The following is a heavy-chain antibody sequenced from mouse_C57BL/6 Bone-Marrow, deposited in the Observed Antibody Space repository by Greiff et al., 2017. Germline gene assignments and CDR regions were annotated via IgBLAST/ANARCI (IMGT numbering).Heavy chain of an antibody. J-gene: IGHJ1*03. CDR3: ARFFTTVVAENWYFDV. V-gene: IGHV1-76*01. D-gene: IGHD1-1*01. CDR2: IYPGSGNT. CDR1: GYTFTDYY. Sequence: VQLQQSGAELVRPGASVKLSCKASGYTFTDYYINWVKQRPGQGLEWIARIYPGSGNTYYNEKFKGKATLTAEKSSSTAYMQLSSLTSEDSAVYFCARFFTTVVAENWYFDVWGTGTTVTVSS.